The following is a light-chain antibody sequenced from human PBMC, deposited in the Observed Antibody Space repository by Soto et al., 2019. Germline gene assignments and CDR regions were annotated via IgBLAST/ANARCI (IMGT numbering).Light chain of an antibody. CDR3: QSYDSSLSGMV. Sequence: QSVLTQPPSVSGAPGQGVTISCAGRSSNIGSGYDVHWYQQLPGTAPKLLIYRNNNRPSGVPDRFFGSKSGTSASLAIIVLQAEDEADYYCQSYDSSLSGMVFGGGTKLTVL. J-gene: IGLJ2*01. V-gene: IGLV1-40*01. CDR1: SSNIGSGYD. CDR2: RNN.